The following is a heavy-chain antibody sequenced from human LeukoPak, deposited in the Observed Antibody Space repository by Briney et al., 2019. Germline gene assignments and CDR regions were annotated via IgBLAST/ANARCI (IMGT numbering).Heavy chain of an antibody. J-gene: IGHJ4*02. CDR3: ARSRYSGNFVFDY. CDR2: IKGSGGDT. Sequence: GGSLRLSCAASGFTFSSYAMTWVRQAPGKGPEWVSGIKGSGGDTYYADSVKGRFTISRDNSKNTLYLQMNSLRAEDTAVYYCARSRYSGNFVFDYWGQGTLVTVSS. V-gene: IGHV3-23*01. CDR1: GFTFSSYA. D-gene: IGHD5-12*01.